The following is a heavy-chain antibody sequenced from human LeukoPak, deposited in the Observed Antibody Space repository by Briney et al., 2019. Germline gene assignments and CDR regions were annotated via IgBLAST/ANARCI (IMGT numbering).Heavy chain of an antibody. CDR1: GFTFSSYG. V-gene: IGHV3-30*18. CDR3: AKDRDSSSWYQSSDWFDP. D-gene: IGHD6-13*01. Sequence: GGSLRLSCAASGFTFSSYGMHWVRQAPGKGLEWVAVISYDGSNKYYADSVKGRFTISRDNSKNTLYLQMNSLRAEDTAVYYCAKDRDSSSWYQSSDWFDPGGEGTLVTVSS. J-gene: IGHJ5*02. CDR2: ISYDGSNK.